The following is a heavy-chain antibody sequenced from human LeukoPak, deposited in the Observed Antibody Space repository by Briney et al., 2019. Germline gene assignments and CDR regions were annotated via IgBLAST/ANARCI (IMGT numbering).Heavy chain of an antibody. CDR3: ARAGSSWYFSYFDY. Sequence: ASVKVSCKASGYTFTGYYMHWVRQAPGQGLEWMGWINPNSGGTNYAQKFQGRVTMTRDTSISTAYMELSRLRSDDTAVYYCARAGSSWYFSYFDYWGQGTLVTVSS. J-gene: IGHJ4*02. CDR1: GYTFTGYY. D-gene: IGHD6-13*01. V-gene: IGHV1-2*02. CDR2: INPNSGGT.